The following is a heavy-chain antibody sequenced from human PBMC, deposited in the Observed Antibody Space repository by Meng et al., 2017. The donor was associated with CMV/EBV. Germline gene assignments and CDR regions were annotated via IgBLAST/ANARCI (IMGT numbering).Heavy chain of an antibody. CDR2: IKQDGSEK. Sequence: GESLKISCAASGFTFSSYWMSWVRQAPGKGLEWVANIKQDGSEKYYVDSVKGRFTISRDNAKNSLYLQMNSLRAEDTAVYYCARDIVVVPAAINYYYGMDVWGQGTTVTVSS. V-gene: IGHV3-7*01. CDR3: ARDIVVVPAAINYYYGMDV. D-gene: IGHD2-2*01. J-gene: IGHJ6*02. CDR1: GFTFSSYW.